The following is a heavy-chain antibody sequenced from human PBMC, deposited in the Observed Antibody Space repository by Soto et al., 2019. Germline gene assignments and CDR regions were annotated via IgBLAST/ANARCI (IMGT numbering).Heavy chain of an antibody. Sequence: EVQLVETGGGLIQPGGSLRLSCAASGFTVSSNYMSWVRQAPGKGLEWVSVIYSGGSTYYADSVKGRFTISRDNSKNTLYLQMNSLRAEDTAVYYCARERRLAGTFIRAFDYWGQGTLVTVSS. J-gene: IGHJ4*02. V-gene: IGHV3-53*02. CDR2: IYSGGST. CDR1: GFTVSSNY. CDR3: ARERRLAGTFIRAFDY. D-gene: IGHD1-7*01.